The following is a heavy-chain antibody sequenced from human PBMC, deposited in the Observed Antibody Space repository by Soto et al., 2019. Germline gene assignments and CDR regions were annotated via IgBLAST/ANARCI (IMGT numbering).Heavy chain of an antibody. V-gene: IGHV1-69*12. D-gene: IGHD6-13*01. J-gene: IGHJ4*02. CDR2: IIPIFGTA. CDR1: GGTFSSYA. Sequence: QVQLVQSGAEVKKPGSSVKVSCKASGGTFSSYAISWVRQAPGQGLEWMGGIIPIFGTANYAQKFQGTVTITADESTSTAYVVPSSLRSEDTAVYYCARDRSSQPPAFEESGLDYWGQGTLVTVAS. CDR3: ARDRSSQPPAFEESGLDY.